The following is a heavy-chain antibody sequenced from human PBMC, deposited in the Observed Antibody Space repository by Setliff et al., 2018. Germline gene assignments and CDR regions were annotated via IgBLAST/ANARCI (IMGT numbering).Heavy chain of an antibody. CDR3: ARRLPYYGMDV. V-gene: IGHV3-48*03. J-gene: IGHJ6*02. CDR1: RFSFSRYE. CDR2: THIDGITV. D-gene: IGHD2-15*01. Sequence: PGGSLRLSCAASRFSFSRYEMIWVRQAPGKGLEWVSKTHIDGITVYSDSVKGRSIIYRDNARNSLHLQMNSLRAEDTAIYFCARRLPYYGMDVWGQGTTVTVSS.